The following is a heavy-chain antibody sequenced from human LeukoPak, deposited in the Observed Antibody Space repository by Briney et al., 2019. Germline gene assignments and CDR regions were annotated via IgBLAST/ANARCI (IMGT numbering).Heavy chain of an antibody. CDR2: ISGSGGST. CDR3: AKDLLPYYDFWSGYSPHDY. CDR1: GFTFSSYA. Sequence: GGSLRLSCAASGFTFSSYAMSWVRQAPGKGLEWVSAISGSGGSTYYADSVKGRFTISRDNSKNTLYLQMNSLRAEDTAVYYCAKDLLPYYDFWSGYSPHDYWGQGTLVTVSS. J-gene: IGHJ4*02. V-gene: IGHV3-23*01. D-gene: IGHD3-3*01.